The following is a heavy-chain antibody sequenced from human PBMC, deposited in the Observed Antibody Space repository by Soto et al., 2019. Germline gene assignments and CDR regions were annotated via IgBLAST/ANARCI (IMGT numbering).Heavy chain of an antibody. CDR3: ARRGDGPYFFDY. CDR1: GFRFSVYG. V-gene: IGHV3-30*05. D-gene: IGHD3-10*01. Sequence: QVQLMESGGGVVQPGGPLRLSCAPSGFRFSVYGMHWVRQAPGRGLEWVAAISNDGTNKYYADSLKGRITISRDNSENTLFLQMSRLRVEGTGVYYCARRGDGPYFFDYWGQGTLVTVSS. J-gene: IGHJ4*02. CDR2: ISNDGTNK.